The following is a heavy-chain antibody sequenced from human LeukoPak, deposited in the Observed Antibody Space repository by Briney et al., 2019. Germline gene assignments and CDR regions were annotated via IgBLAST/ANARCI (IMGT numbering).Heavy chain of an antibody. CDR3: ARTIVVVPAAILRYGMDV. CDR2: IWYDGSNK. V-gene: IGHV3-33*01. Sequence: GESLRLSCAASGFTFSSYGMHWVRQAPGKGLEWVAVIWYDGSNKYYADSVKGRFTISRDNSKTTLYLQMNSLRAEDTAVYYCARTIVVVPAAILRYGMDVWGQGTTVTVSS. J-gene: IGHJ6*02. CDR1: GFTFSSYG. D-gene: IGHD2-2*02.